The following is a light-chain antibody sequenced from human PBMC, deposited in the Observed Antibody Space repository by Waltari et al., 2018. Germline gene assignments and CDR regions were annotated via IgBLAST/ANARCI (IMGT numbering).Light chain of an antibody. CDR2: EVT. V-gene: IGLV2-11*01. J-gene: IGLJ1*01. CDR3: CSYAGRYTFV. CDR1: ISDVGNYNY. Sequence: QSALTQPRSVSGSPGQSVTISCTATISDVGNYNYVSWYQQHPGKAPKLLIDEVTTRPSGVPDGLSGSKSGNTASLTISGLQAEDEADYYCCSYAGRYTFVFGTGTKVTVL.